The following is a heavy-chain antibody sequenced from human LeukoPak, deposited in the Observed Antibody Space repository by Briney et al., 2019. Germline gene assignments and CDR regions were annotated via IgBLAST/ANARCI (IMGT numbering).Heavy chain of an antibody. J-gene: IGHJ4*02. Sequence: GGSLRLSCAASGFTFSSCAMSWVRQAPGKGLEWVSGISGSGGSTYYADSVKGRFTISRDNSKNTLYLQMNSPRAEDTAVYYCAXLPGYSSSWYEVDYWGQGTLVTVSS. CDR3: AXLPGYSSSWYEVDY. D-gene: IGHD6-13*01. CDR2: ISGSGGST. CDR1: GFTFSSCA. V-gene: IGHV3-23*01.